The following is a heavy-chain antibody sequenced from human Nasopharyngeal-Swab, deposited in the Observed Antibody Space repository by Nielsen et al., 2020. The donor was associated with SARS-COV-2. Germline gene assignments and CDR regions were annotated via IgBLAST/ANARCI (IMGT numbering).Heavy chain of an antibody. V-gene: IGHV4-34*01. Sequence: LSLTWGVDGGSFSGYYWSWIRQPPGKGLEWIGEINHSGSTNCNPSLKSRVTISVDTSKNQFSLKLSSVTAADTAVYYCARGRVGAKDYWGQGTLVTVSS. CDR3: ARGRVGAKDY. CDR1: GGSFSGYY. CDR2: INHSGST. J-gene: IGHJ4*02. D-gene: IGHD1-26*01.